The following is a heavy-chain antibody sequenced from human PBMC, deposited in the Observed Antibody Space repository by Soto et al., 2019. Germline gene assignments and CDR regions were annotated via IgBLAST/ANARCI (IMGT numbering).Heavy chain of an antibody. CDR1: NGTISDGYY. Sequence: TLSLTCTVYNGTISDGYYWSWIRQQPGTGLECIGYIYYSGYTYYNPSLESRVTISVDKYKNQFYLKLNSVTAADTAVYYCARETLDSSGNFMRHPDAFDVWCQGPMVT. J-gene: IGHJ3*01. V-gene: IGHV4-31*03. CDR3: ARETLDSSGNFMRHPDAFDV. CDR2: IYYSGYT. D-gene: IGHD3-22*01.